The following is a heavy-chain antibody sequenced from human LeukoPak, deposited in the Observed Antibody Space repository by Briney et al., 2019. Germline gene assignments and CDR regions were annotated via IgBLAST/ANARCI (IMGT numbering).Heavy chain of an antibody. CDR3: ARDEDFSVFAY. CDR1: GDSISSYY. CDR2: IYNSGST. J-gene: IGHJ4*02. Sequence: SETLSLSCTVSGDSISSYYWSWVRQPAGRGLQWLGHIYNSGSTNYNPSLKSRVSMSIDTSKNQVSLKLSSVTAADTAVYYCARDEDFSVFAYWGQGILVIVSS. D-gene: IGHD6-25*01. V-gene: IGHV4-4*07.